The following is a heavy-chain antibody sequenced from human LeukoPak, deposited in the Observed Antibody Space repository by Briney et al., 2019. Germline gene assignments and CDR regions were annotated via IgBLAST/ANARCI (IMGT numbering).Heavy chain of an antibody. CDR3: ADSSSYLGDDVFNS. D-gene: IGHD3-22*01. J-gene: IGHJ3*02. CDR1: RASFNGSDYC. CDR2: IYYRGNT. V-gene: IGHV4-39*01. Sequence: SETLSLACSVSRASFNGSDYCWGWVRQPPGKGLEWIGTIYYRGNTYYNPSLTSRVTISADTSKMQFSLKLTSATAADTAVYYCADSSSYLGDDVFNSWGRGTLVTVS.